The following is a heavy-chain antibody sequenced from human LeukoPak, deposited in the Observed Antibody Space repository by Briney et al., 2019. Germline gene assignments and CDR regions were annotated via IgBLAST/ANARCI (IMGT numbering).Heavy chain of an antibody. J-gene: IGHJ4*02. D-gene: IGHD2-2*01. Sequence: GASVKVSCKASGYKFTDYYVHWVRQAPGQGLEWMGWINPNNGGTNYAQKFPGRVTMTRDTSITTAYMELNRLTSDDTAVYYCARELGFCTSTSCPLYHYWGQGTLVTVSS. CDR1: GYKFTDYY. V-gene: IGHV1-2*02. CDR3: ARELGFCTSTSCPLYHY. CDR2: INPNNGGT.